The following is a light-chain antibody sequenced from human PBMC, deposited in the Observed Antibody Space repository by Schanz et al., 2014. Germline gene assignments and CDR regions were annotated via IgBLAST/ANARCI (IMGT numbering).Light chain of an antibody. CDR3: SSYTSSSTPVV. V-gene: IGLV2-14*01. CDR2: DVS. Sequence: QSVLTQPASVSGSPGQSIPISCTGTSSDVGGYNYVSWYQQHPGTAPKLMIYDVSNRPSGVSNRFSGSKSGNTASLTISGLQAEDEADYYCSSYTSSSTPVVFGGGTKLTVL. J-gene: IGLJ2*01. CDR1: SSDVGGYNY.